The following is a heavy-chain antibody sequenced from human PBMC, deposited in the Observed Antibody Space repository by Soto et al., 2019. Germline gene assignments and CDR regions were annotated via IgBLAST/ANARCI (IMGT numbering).Heavy chain of an antibody. CDR2: ISDSGGTT. CDR1: GVTFSRHA. CDR3: VVSSAEAAGIFDF. J-gene: IGHJ4*02. V-gene: IGHV3-23*01. D-gene: IGHD6-13*01. Sequence: LRLSCAASGVTFSRHAMNWVRQAPGTGLEWVSGISDSGGTTYYADSVKGRFTISRDNSENRLYLQMNSLRVEDTAVYYCVVSSAEAAGIFDFWGQGTLVTVSS.